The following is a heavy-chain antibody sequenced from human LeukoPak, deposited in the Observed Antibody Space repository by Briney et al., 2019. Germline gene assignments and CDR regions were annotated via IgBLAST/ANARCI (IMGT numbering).Heavy chain of an antibody. CDR1: GGTFSSYA. CDR3: ARLYYYDSNGSMTLLVDDVDM. CDR2: IIPILGIA. Sequence: SVKVSCKASGGTFSSYAISWVRQAPGQRLEWMGRIIPILGIANYAQKFQCRVTITADKSTSTAYMELRSPRYEDTAVYYRARLYYYDSNGSMTLLVDDVDMWGQGTVLSVPS. V-gene: IGHV1-69*04. J-gene: IGHJ3*02. D-gene: IGHD3-22*01.